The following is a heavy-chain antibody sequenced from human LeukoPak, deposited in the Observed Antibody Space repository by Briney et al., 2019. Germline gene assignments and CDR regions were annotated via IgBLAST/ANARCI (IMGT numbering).Heavy chain of an antibody. D-gene: IGHD1-26*01. CDR2: IYSGGST. Sequence: GGSLRLSCIGSGFTFSSNYMTWVRQAPGKGLEWVSVIYSGGSTYYADSVRGCFTISRDNSKNTLYLHMNSLRPEDTAVYYCARGLGGSWGQGSLVTVSS. J-gene: IGHJ5*02. V-gene: IGHV3-66*02. CDR3: ARGLGGS. CDR1: GFTFSSNY.